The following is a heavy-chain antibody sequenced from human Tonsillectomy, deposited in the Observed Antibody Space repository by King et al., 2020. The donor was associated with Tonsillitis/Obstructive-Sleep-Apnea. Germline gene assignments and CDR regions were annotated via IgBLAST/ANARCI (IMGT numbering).Heavy chain of an antibody. CDR3: ARAPGYCSGGSCFRAWYYYGMDV. Sequence: VQLQQWGAGLLKPSETLSLTCAVYGGSFSGYYWSWLRQPPGKGLEWIGEINHSGSTNYNPSLKSRVTISVDTSKNQFSLKLSSVTAADTAVYYCARAPGYCSGGSCFRAWYYYGMDVWGQGTTVTVSS. CDR1: GGSFSGYY. CDR2: INHSGST. V-gene: IGHV4-34*01. D-gene: IGHD2-15*01. J-gene: IGHJ6*02.